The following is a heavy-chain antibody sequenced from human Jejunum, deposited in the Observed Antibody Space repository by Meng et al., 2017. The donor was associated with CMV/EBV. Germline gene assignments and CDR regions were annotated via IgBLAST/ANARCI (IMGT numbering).Heavy chain of an antibody. CDR3: ARGDHCGTTACYPHWFDP. D-gene: IGHD2-2*01. V-gene: IGHV4-59*12. Sequence: IRNYYLSWIRQPPGKGLEWIGYTFSSGTTDYNPSLKSRVTMSVDMSKNQFSLTLTSVTAADTAVYYCARGDHCGTTACYPHWFDPWGQGTLVTVSS. CDR1: IRNYY. J-gene: IGHJ5*02. CDR2: TFSSGTT.